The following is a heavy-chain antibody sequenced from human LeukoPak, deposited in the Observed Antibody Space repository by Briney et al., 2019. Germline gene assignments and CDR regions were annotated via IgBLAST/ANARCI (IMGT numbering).Heavy chain of an antibody. CDR2: ISSSSSYT. V-gene: IGHV3-11*06. D-gene: IGHD1-26*01. Sequence: PGGSLRLSCAASGFTFSDYYMSWIRQAPGKGLEWVSYISSSSSYTNYADSVKGRFTISRDNAKNSLYLQMNSLRAEDTAVYYCARGVHSGGYLFDYWGQGTLVTVSS. CDR1: GFTFSDYY. J-gene: IGHJ4*02. CDR3: ARGVHSGGYLFDY.